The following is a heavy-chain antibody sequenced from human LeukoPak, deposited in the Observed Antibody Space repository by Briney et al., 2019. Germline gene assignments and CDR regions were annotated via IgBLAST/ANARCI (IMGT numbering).Heavy chain of an antibody. CDR2: IYSGGST. V-gene: IGHV3-53*01. Sequence: GRSLTLSCAASGFTVSSNYMSWVRQAPGKGLECVSLIYSGGSTYYADSVTGRFTISGDNSKKTLYLQMNSLRAEDTAVYYCARGNNGVGYSYGFGNYFDYWGQGTLVTVSS. J-gene: IGHJ4*02. CDR3: ARGNNGVGYSYGFGNYFDY. CDR1: GFTVSSNY. D-gene: IGHD5-18*01.